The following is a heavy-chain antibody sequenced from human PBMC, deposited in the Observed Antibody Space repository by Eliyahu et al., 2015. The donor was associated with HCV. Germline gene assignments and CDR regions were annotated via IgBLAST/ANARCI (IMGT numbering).Heavy chain of an antibody. CDR1: GFTFSNYW. D-gene: IGHD2-2*01. CDR3: TRASSTRYYFDY. V-gene: IGHV3-74*01. CDR2: INSDGSFK. J-gene: IGHJ4*02. Sequence: EVQLVESGGGLVQPGGSLRLSCVASGFTFSNYWMHWVRQVPGKGLVWVSHINSDGSFKSYADSVKGRFTFSRDNAKNTLYLQMNSLRAEDTAVYYCTRASSTRYYFDYWGQGTLVTVSS.